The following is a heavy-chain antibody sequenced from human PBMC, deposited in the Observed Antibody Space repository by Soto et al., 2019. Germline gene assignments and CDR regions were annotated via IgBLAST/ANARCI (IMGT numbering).Heavy chain of an antibody. Sequence: SETLSLTCTVSGGSISSYYWSWIRQPAGKGLEWIGRIYTSGSTNYNPSLKSRVTMSVDTSKNQFSLKLSSVTAADTAVYYCFGEWQQLAPQTFSYYYGMDVWGQGTTVTVSS. CDR3: FGEWQQLAPQTFSYYYGMDV. CDR2: IYTSGST. CDR1: GGSISSYY. V-gene: IGHV4-4*07. D-gene: IGHD6-13*01. J-gene: IGHJ6*02.